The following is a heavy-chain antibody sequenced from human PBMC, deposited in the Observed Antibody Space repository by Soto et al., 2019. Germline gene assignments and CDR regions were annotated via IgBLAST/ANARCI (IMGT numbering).Heavy chain of an antibody. CDR1: GFTFSSYA. V-gene: IGHV3-23*01. D-gene: IGHD3-22*01. Sequence: GGSLRLSCAASGFTFSSYAMSWVRQAPGKGLEWVSAISGSGGSTYYADSVKGRFTISRDNSKNTLYLQMNSLRAEDTAVYYCAKGSEYYYDSSGYDYWGQGTLVTVSS. J-gene: IGHJ4*02. CDR2: ISGSGGST. CDR3: AKGSEYYYDSSGYDY.